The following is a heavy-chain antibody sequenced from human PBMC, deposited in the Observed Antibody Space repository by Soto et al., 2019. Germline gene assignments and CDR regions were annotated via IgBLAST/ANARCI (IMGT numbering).Heavy chain of an antibody. V-gene: IGHV4-31*03. CDR2: IYYSGST. CDR1: GGSISSGGYY. J-gene: IGHJ6*02. Sequence: SETLSLTCTVSGGSISSGGYYWSWIRQHPGKGLEWIGYIYYSGSTYYNPSLKSRVTISVDTSKNQFSLKLSSVTAADTAVYYCARDHWEGNWGNYYGMDVWGQGTTVTVSS. CDR3: ARDHWEGNWGNYYGMDV. D-gene: IGHD7-27*01.